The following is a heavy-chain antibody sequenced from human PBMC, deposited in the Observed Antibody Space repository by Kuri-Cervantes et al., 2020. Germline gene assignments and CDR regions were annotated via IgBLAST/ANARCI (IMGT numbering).Heavy chain of an antibody. Sequence: ASVKVSCKASGYTFTSYYMHWVRQAPGQGLEWMGIINPSGGSTNYAQKLQGRVTMTTDTSTSTAYMELRSLRSDDTAVYYCARVRGGGWTRDTEAFDYWGQGTLVTVSS. J-gene: IGHJ4*02. CDR2: INPSGGST. CDR1: GYTFTSYY. V-gene: IGHV1-46*01. CDR3: ARVRGGGWTRDTEAFDY. D-gene: IGHD6-19*01.